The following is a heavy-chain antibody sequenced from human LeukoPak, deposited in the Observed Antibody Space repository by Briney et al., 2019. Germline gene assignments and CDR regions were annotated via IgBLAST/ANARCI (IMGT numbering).Heavy chain of an antibody. D-gene: IGHD2-15*01. Sequence: GGSLRLSCAVSEFTSSSYSMNWVRQAPGKGLEWVSFISRSGRSIYYADSVKGRFTISRDNGKNSLYLQMNSLRDEDTAMYYCARVYCSGDSCYYDYWGQGTLVTVCS. CDR2: ISRSGRSI. CDR1: EFTSSSYS. CDR3: ARVYCSGDSCYYDY. V-gene: IGHV3-48*02. J-gene: IGHJ4*02.